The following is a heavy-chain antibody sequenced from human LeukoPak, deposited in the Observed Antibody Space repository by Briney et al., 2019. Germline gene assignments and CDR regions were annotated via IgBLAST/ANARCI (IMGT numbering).Heavy chain of an antibody. J-gene: IGHJ4*02. CDR2: IWYDGSNK. CDR1: GFTFSSYG. Sequence: GGSLRLSCAASGFTFSSYGMHWVRQAPGKGLEWVAVIWYDGSNKYYADSVKGRFTISRDNSKNTLHLQMNSLRAEDTAVYYCAKDPGLGGYYYDSSGYPSWGQGTLVTVSS. CDR3: AKDPGLGGYYYDSSGYPS. V-gene: IGHV3-33*06. D-gene: IGHD3-22*01.